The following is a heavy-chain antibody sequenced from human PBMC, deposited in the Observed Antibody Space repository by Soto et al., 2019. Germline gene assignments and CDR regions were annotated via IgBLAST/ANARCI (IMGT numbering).Heavy chain of an antibody. D-gene: IGHD6-6*01. J-gene: IGHJ4*02. CDR1: CGSISSYY. V-gene: IGHV4-59*01. CDR2: IYYSGST. CDR3: AREGGIAARIFDY. Sequence: KPSETLSLTCTVSCGSISSYYWSWIRQPPGKGLEWIGYIYYSGSTNYNPSLKSRVTISVDTSKNQFSLKLSSVTAADTAVYYCAREGGIAARIFDYWGQGTLVTVSS.